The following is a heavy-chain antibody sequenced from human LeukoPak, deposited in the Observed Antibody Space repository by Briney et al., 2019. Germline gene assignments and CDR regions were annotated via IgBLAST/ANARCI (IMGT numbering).Heavy chain of an antibody. V-gene: IGHV1-18*04. D-gene: IGHD3-10*01. J-gene: IGHJ4*02. CDR3: AREHGSGTYYNPVGFDY. Sequence: ASVKVSCKASGYTFSSYGISWVRQGPGQGLEWMGWISAYNGNINYIEKFQGRVTMTTDTSTSTAYMELRSLRSDDTAVYYCAREHGSGTYYNPVGFDYWGQGTLVTVSS. CDR1: GYTFSSYG. CDR2: ISAYNGNI.